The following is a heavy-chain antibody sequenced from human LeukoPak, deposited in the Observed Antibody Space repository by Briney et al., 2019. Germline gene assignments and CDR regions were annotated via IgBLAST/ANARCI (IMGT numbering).Heavy chain of an antibody. CDR3: ARGLRLGAAFDI. V-gene: IGHV4-59*08. CDR2: ISYSGST. Sequence: PSETLSLTCTVSGGSISSYYWNWFRQPPGKGLEWIGYISYSGSTSYNPSLKSRVTISVDTSKNQFSLNLSSVTAADTAVYYCARGLRLGAAFDIWGQGTMVTVSS. D-gene: IGHD2-21*01. CDR1: GGSISSYY. J-gene: IGHJ3*02.